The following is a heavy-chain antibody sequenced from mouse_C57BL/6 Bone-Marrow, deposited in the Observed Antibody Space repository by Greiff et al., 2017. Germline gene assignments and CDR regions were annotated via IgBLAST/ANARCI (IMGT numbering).Heavy chain of an antibody. CDR3: ARGGRGYYFDY. CDR2: IDPEDGKT. Sequence: VQLKQSGAELVKPGASVKLSCTASGFNIKDYYMHWVKQRTEQGLEWIGRIDPEDGKTKYAPKFQGKATITADTSSNTAYLQLSSLTSEDTAVYYCARGGRGYYFDYWGQGTTLTVSS. J-gene: IGHJ2*01. D-gene: IGHD1-1*01. CDR1: GFNIKDYY. V-gene: IGHV14-2*01.